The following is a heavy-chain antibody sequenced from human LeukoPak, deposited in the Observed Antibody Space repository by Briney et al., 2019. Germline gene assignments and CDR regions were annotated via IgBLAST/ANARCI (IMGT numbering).Heavy chain of an antibody. D-gene: IGHD3-10*01. CDR3: ARGGVDYYGSGTYYLMYYFDY. CDR2: INWNGGST. J-gene: IGHJ4*02. CDR1: GFTFDDYG. Sequence: GGSLRLSCAASGFTFDDYGMSWVRQAPGKGLEWVSDINWNGGSTGYADSVRGRFTISRDNAKNSLYLQMNSLRAEDTAVYFCARGGVDYYGSGTYYLMYYFDYWGQGALVTVSS. V-gene: IGHV3-20*04.